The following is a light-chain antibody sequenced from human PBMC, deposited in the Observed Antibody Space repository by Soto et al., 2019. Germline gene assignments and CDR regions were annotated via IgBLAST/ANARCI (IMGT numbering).Light chain of an antibody. CDR1: QSVRGSW. CDR2: AAS. Sequence: EVVLTQSPGTLSLSPGERVALSSRASQSVRGSWLAWYQQKPGQPPRLLIYAASSRATGIPDRFSGSGSATDFTLTISRLEPEDFAVYYCHQYAASPITFGQGTRLEI. CDR3: HQYAASPIT. J-gene: IGKJ5*01. V-gene: IGKV3-20*01.